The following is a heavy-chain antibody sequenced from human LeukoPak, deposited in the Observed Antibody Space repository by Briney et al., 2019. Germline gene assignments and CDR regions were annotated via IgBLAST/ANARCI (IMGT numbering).Heavy chain of an antibody. CDR1: GFTFSSYA. J-gene: IGHJ4*02. CDR3: TTLGSGYSSF. D-gene: IGHD5-12*01. CDR2: ISYDGSNK. V-gene: IGHV3-30-3*01. Sequence: PGRSLRLSCAASGFTFSSYAMHWVRQAPGKGLEWVAVISYDGSNKYYADSVKGRFTISRDDSKNTLYLQMNSLKTEDTAVYYCTTLGSGYSSFWGQGTLVTVSS.